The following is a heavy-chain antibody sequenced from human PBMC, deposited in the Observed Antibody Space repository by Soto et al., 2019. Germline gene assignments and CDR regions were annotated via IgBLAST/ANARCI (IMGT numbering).Heavy chain of an antibody. CDR3: ARGRLSLVVPADSPNNWFDP. J-gene: IGHJ5*02. D-gene: IGHD2-2*01. V-gene: IGHV1-18*04. CDR2: ISAYNGNT. Sequence: ASVKVSCKASGYTFTSYGISWVRQAPGQGLEWMGWISAYNGNTNYAQKLQGRVTMTTDTSTSTAYMELRSLRSDDTAVYYCARGRLSLVVPADSPNNWFDPWGQGTLVTVS. CDR1: GYTFTSYG.